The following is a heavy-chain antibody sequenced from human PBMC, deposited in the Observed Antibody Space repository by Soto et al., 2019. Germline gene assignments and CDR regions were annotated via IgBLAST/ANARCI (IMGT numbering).Heavy chain of an antibody. V-gene: IGHV3-23*01. D-gene: IGHD6-13*01. CDR1: GFTFSRHA. CDR3: AKDTRAYSTHMAYFSDH. Sequence: EVQLLESGGNLVQPGGSLRLSCAASGFTFSRHAMSWVRQAPGEGLEWVSTLDAGDTTYYADSVKGRFAISRDNARNTLSLQMNRLRVEDPAVYYCAKDTRAYSTHMAYFSDHGGQGTLVTVSS. CDR2: LDAGDTT. J-gene: IGHJ4*02.